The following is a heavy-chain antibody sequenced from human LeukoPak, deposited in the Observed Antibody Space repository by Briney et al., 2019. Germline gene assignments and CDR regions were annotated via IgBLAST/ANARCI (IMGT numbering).Heavy chain of an antibody. V-gene: IGHV1-69*13. J-gene: IGHJ5*02. CDR3: ARAGRCSSTSCSNWFDP. CDR1: GGTFSSYA. Sequence: ASVKVSCKASGGTFSSYAISWVRQAPGQGLEWMGGIIPTFGTANYAQKFQGRVTITADESTSTAYMELSCLRSEDTAVYYCARAGRCSSTSCSNWFDPWGQGTLVTVSS. CDR2: IIPTFGTA. D-gene: IGHD2-2*01.